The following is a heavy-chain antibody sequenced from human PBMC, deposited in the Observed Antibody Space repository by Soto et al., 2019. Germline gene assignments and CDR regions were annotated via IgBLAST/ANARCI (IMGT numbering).Heavy chain of an antibody. V-gene: IGHV3-13*01. J-gene: IGHJ5*02. CDR1: GFIFSNYD. CDR2: IGVGADT. Sequence: EVQLVESGGGLVQPGGSLRLSCAASGFIFSNYDMHWVRQATGKGLEWVSSIGVGADTYYAGSVKGRFTISRENAKNSFYLQMNSLRAEDTAVYYCARYFGDYSGNWFDPWGQGTLVTVSS. CDR3: ARYFGDYSGNWFDP. D-gene: IGHD4-17*01.